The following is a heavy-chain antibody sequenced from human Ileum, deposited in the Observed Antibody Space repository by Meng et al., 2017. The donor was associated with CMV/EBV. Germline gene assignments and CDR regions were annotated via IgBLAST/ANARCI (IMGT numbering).Heavy chain of an antibody. CDR3: TTLIGPFDS. V-gene: IGHV3-15*01. CDR1: GITFSDAW. Sequence: LSCAAYGITFSDAWMSWVRQGPEKGLEWVGRIKPKTEGGTAEFAAPVKGRFTISRDDSKNTFYLQMTSLKTEDTAVYYCTTLIGPFDSWGQGTLVTVSS. J-gene: IGHJ4*02. CDR2: IKPKTEGGTA.